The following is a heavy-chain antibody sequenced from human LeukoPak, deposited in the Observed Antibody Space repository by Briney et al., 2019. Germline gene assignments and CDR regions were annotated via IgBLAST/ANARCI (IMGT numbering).Heavy chain of an antibody. V-gene: IGHV1-2*06. J-gene: IGHJ4*02. CDR3: ARASSSWISYFDY. CDR2: INPNSGGT. CDR1: GYTFTGYY. D-gene: IGHD6-13*01. Sequence: GASVKVSCKASGYTFTGYYMHWVRQAPGQGLEWMGRINPNSGGTNYAQKFQGRVTMTRDTSISTAYMELSRLRSDDTAVYYCARASSSWISYFDYRGQGTLVTVSS.